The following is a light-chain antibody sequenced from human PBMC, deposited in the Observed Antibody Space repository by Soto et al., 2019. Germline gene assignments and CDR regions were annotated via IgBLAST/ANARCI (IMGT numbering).Light chain of an antibody. V-gene: IGKV3-15*01. Sequence: EIVMTRSPGTLSVSPGERATLSCRASQSVSSNLAWYQQKPGQAPRLIIDGACTRATGIEARFSGSGWGTEFTLTISSLQSEDFAVYYCQQYNKWPKTFGQGTKVDIK. CDR3: QQYNKWPKT. CDR2: GAC. CDR1: QSVSSN. J-gene: IGKJ1*01.